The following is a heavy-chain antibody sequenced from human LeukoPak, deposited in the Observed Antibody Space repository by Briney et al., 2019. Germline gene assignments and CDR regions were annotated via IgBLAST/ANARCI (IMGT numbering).Heavy chain of an antibody. J-gene: IGHJ5*02. CDR2: IKQDGSEK. D-gene: IGHD3-16*01. CDR1: GFSISGYW. V-gene: IGHV3-7*01. CDR3: ARDGGTDWYDP. Sequence: GGSLRLSCAASGFSISGYWMTWVRQAPGKGLEWVANIKQDGSEKTYVDSVKGRFTISRDNAKNSIYLQMNSLRVEDTAIYYCARDGGTDWYDPWGQGTLVSVSS.